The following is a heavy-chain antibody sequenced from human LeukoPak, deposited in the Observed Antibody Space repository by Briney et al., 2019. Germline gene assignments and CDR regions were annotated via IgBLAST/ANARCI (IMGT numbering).Heavy chain of an antibody. CDR2: IWYDGSNK. Sequence: PGGSLRLSCAASGFSFSNYDMHWVRQAPGKGLEWVAVIWYDGSNKYYADSVKGRFTISRDNSKNTLYLQKNSLRVEDTAVYYCARGDPTVTTKQNLDYWGQGTLVTVSS. CDR3: ARGDPTVTTKQNLDY. CDR1: GFSFSNYD. V-gene: IGHV3-33*01. J-gene: IGHJ4*02. D-gene: IGHD4-17*01.